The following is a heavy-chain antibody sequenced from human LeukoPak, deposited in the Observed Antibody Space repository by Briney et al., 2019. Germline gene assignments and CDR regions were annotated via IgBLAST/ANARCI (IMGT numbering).Heavy chain of an antibody. Sequence: GGSLRLSCAASGFTFSNYWMMWLRMAPGKGLEWVANIEQYGSEKCYVDSVKGRFTIPRDNAKNSLFLQMDSRRVEDTAVYYCARDRSKLGYWGQGILATVSS. CDR3: ARDRSKLGY. CDR2: IEQYGSEK. D-gene: IGHD2-2*01. V-gene: IGHV3-7*01. J-gene: IGHJ4*02. CDR1: GFTFSNYW.